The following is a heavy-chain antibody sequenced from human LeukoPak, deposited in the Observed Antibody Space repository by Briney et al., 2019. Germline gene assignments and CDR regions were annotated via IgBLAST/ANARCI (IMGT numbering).Heavy chain of an antibody. V-gene: IGHV1-18*01. CDR1: GYTFTSYG. J-gene: IGHJ5*02. Sequence: GASVKVSCKASGYTFTSYGISWVRQAPGQGLEWMGWISAYNGNTNYAQKLQGRVTMTTDTSTSTAYMELRSLRSDDTAVYYCARTSGSYATGGYNWFDPWGQGTLVTVSS. CDR2: ISAYNGNT. D-gene: IGHD1-26*01. CDR3: ARTSGSYATGGYNWFDP.